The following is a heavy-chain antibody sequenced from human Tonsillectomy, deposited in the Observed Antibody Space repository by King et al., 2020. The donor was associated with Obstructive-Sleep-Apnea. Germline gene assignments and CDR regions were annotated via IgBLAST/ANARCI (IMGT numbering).Heavy chain of an antibody. CDR1: GFTFSDYY. V-gene: IGHV3-11*06. CDR2: ISSSSSYT. CDR3: ARDSDYDSSGYSDY. Sequence: VQLVESGGGLVKPGGSLRLSCAASGFTFSDYYMSWIRQAPGKGLEWVSYISSSSSYTNYADSVKGRFTISSDNAKNSLYLQMNSLRAEETAVYYCARDSDYDSSGYSDYWGQGTLVTVSS. J-gene: IGHJ4*02. D-gene: IGHD3-22*01.